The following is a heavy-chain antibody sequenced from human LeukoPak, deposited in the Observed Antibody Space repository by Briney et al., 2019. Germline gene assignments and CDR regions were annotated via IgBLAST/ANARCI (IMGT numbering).Heavy chain of an antibody. CDR3: ASGEYSSSSRGSY. Sequence: SVKVSCKASGGTFSSYAISWVRQAPGQGLEWMGGIIPIFGTANYAQKFQGRVTITADESTSTAYMELSSLRSEDTAVYHCASGEYSSSSRGSYWGQGTLVTVSS. CDR2: IIPIFGTA. D-gene: IGHD6-6*01. CDR1: GGTFSSYA. V-gene: IGHV1-69*13. J-gene: IGHJ4*02.